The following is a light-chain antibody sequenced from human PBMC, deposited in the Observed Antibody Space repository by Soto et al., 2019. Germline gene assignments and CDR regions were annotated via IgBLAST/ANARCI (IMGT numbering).Light chain of an antibody. CDR3: QQSYRKPIT. J-gene: IGKJ5*01. CDR1: KSISTY. CDR2: AAS. V-gene: IGKV1-39*01. Sequence: DIQLTQSPSPLSASVGDRVAINCLASKSISTYLNWYQQKPGKAPKVIIYAASNLKSGVPPRFSGSGSGTEFTLTISSLHPEDVATYFCQQSYRKPITFGQGTRLEIK.